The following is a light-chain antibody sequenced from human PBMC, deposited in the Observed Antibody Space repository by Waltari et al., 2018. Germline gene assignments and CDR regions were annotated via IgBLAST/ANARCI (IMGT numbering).Light chain of an antibody. V-gene: IGKV3-20*01. J-gene: IGKJ2*01. Sequence: EIMLTQSPGTLSLSPGERATFSCRASQRISSSYLAWYQQKPGQAPRLLLYDASSRATGIPDRFSGSGSGTDCTLTISRLEPEDFAVYYCQQYNSSPRMYTFGQGTKLEIK. CDR3: QQYNSSPRMYT. CDR2: DAS. CDR1: QRISSSY.